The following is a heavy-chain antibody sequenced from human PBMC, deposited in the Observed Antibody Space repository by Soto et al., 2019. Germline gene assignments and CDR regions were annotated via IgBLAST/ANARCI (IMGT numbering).Heavy chain of an antibody. D-gene: IGHD3-22*01. CDR3: TTASPVYYYDSSGYKPRDY. J-gene: IGHJ4*02. CDR2: IKSKTDGGTT. Sequence: GGSLRLPCAASGFTFSNAWMNWVRQAPGKGLEWVGRIKSKTDGGTTDYAAPVKGRFTISRDDSKNTLYLQMNSLKTEDTAVYYCTTASPVYYYDSSGYKPRDYWGQGTLVTVSS. V-gene: IGHV3-15*07. CDR1: GFTFSNAW.